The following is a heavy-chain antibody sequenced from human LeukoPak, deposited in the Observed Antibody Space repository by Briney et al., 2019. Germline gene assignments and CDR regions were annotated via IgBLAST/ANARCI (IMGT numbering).Heavy chain of an antibody. CDR2: ISAYNGNT. Sequence: ASVKVSCKASGYTFTSYGISWVRQAPGQGLEWMGWISAYNGNTNYAQKLQGRVTMTTDTSTSTAYMELRSLRSDDTAVYYCARSGSGYYYYYYMDVWGKGTTVTVSS. CDR1: GYTFTSYG. D-gene: IGHD3-3*01. J-gene: IGHJ6*03. V-gene: IGHV1-18*01. CDR3: ARSGSGYYYYYYMDV.